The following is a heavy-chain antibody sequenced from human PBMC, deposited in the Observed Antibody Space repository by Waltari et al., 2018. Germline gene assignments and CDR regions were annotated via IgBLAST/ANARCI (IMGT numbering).Heavy chain of an antibody. CDR2: IYHRGST. Sequence: QVQLQESGPGLVKPSETLSLTCAVSGYSISSGYYWGWIRQPPGKGLEWIGSIYHRGSTYYTPSLKSRFPKSVDTSKNQFALKLSSVTAADTAVYYCARRGAVAGLGGDYWGQGTLVTVSS. D-gene: IGHD6-19*01. CDR1: GYSISSGYY. J-gene: IGHJ4*02. CDR3: ARRGAVAGLGGDY. V-gene: IGHV4-38-2*01.